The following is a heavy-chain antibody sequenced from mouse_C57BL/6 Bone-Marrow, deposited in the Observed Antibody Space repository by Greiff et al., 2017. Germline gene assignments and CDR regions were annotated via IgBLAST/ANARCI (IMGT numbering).Heavy chain of an antibody. CDR1: GYAFTNYL. V-gene: IGHV1-54*01. D-gene: IGHD4-1*01. Sequence: VQLQQSGAELVRPGTSVKVSCKASGYAFTNYLIEWVKQRPGQGLEWIGVINPGSGGTNYNGKFKGKATLTADKSSSTAYMQLSSLTSEDSAVYFCALTGHWYFDVWGTGTTVTVSS. CDR2: INPGSGGT. CDR3: ALTGHWYFDV. J-gene: IGHJ1*03.